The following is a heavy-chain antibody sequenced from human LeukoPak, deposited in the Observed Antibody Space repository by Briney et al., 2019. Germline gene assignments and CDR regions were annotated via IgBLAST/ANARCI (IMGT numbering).Heavy chain of an antibody. J-gene: IGHJ5*02. V-gene: IGHV4-59*08. D-gene: IGHD1-1*01. Sequence: PSETLSLTCTVSGGSISSYYWSWIRQPPGKGLEWIGYIYYSGSTNYNPSLKSRVTISVDTSKNQFSLKLSSVTAADTAVYYCARQRAYNCNWFDPWGQGTLVTVSS. CDR3: ARQRAYNCNWFDP. CDR1: GGSISSYY. CDR2: IYYSGST.